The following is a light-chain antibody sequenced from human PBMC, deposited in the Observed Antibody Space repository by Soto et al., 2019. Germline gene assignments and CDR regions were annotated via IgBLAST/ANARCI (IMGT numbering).Light chain of an antibody. V-gene: IGKV1-12*01. CDR3: QQTNTFLPLT. CDR2: AAS. Sequence: DLQMTQSPSSVSASVGDRVTIACRAIQGISNWLAWYQQQPGKAPKLLIYAASSLQSGVPSRFSGGGSGTHFTLIISSLQPEDFATYYCQQTNTFLPLTFGGGTKVDI. J-gene: IGKJ4*01. CDR1: QGISNW.